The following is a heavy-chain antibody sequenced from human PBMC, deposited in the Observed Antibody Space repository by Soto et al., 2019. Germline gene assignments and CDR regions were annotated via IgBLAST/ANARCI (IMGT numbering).Heavy chain of an antibody. CDR2: IDPSDSYT. CDR3: ARQGYCSTTSCNWDFDY. V-gene: IGHV5-10-1*01. D-gene: IGHD2-2*01. Sequence: GESLKISCQGPGYTFTTYWITWVRQMPGKSLEWMGRIDPSDSYTEYSPSFQGHVTISADKSISAAYLQWSSLKASDTAMYYCARQGYCSTTSCNWDFDYWGQGTLVTVSS. J-gene: IGHJ4*02. CDR1: GYTFTTYW.